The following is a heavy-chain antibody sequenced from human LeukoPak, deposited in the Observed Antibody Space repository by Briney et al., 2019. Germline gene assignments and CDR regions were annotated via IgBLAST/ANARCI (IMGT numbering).Heavy chain of an antibody. CDR1: GGSISSSRYY. CDR2: LYYSGNT. V-gene: IGHV4-39*01. D-gene: IGHD6-19*01. CDR3: ARNIAVAGRGDYMDV. Sequence: PSETLSLTCTVSGGSISSSRYYGGWTRQPPGKGLERIGSLYYSGNTYYNPSLKSRVTISVDTSKNQFSLKLSSVTAADTAVYYCARNIAVAGRGDYMDVWGKGTTVTISS. J-gene: IGHJ6*03.